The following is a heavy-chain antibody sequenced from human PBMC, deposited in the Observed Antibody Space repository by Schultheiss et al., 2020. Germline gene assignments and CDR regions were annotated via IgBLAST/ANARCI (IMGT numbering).Heavy chain of an antibody. J-gene: IGHJ4*02. V-gene: IGHV4-61*08. CDR3: ARGGVAARYYFDY. Sequence: SETLSLTCTVSGGSISRGGYYWSWIRQPPGKGLEWIGYIYYSGSTNYNPSLKSRVTISVDTSKNQFSLKLSSVTAADTAVYYCARGGVAARYYFDYWGQGTLVTVSS. D-gene: IGHD6-6*01. CDR1: GGSISRGGYY. CDR2: IYYSGST.